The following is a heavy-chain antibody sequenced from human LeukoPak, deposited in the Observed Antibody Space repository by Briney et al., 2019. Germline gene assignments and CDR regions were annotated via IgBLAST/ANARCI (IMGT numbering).Heavy chain of an antibody. CDR1: GYTFSAYY. V-gene: IGHV1-2*04. J-gene: IGHJ4*02. CDR3: ARGEDNGDYFDY. Sequence: ASVKISCKASGYTFSAYYMHWVRQAPGQGLEWMGWINPSGGTNYAQKFQCWVTMTRDTSISTAYMELSRLRSDDTAVYYCARGEDNGDYFDYWGQGTLVTVPS. CDR2: INPSGGT. D-gene: IGHD4-17*01.